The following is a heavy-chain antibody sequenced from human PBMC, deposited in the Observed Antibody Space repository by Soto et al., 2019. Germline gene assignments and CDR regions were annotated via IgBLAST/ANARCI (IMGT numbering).Heavy chain of an antibody. CDR2: IKQDGSEK. Sequence: GGSLRLSCAASGFTSSSYWMSWVRQAPGKGLEWVANIKQDGSEKYYVDSVKGRFTISRDNAKNSLYLQMNSLRAEDTAVYYCADGYSLFDYWGQGTLVTVSS. J-gene: IGHJ4*02. CDR3: ADGYSLFDY. CDR1: GFTSSSYW. V-gene: IGHV3-7*01. D-gene: IGHD5-18*01.